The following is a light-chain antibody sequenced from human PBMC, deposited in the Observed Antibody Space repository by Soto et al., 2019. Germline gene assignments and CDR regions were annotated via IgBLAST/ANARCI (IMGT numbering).Light chain of an antibody. J-gene: IGKJ1*01. Sequence: EIVLTQSPATLSLSPGEGETLSCRASQSVSSYLAWYQQKPGQAPRLLIYDASNRATGIPARFSGSGSGTDFTLIISSLEPEDFAVYYCQQRSNWPVTFGLGTKVDIK. CDR1: QSVSSY. CDR3: QQRSNWPVT. CDR2: DAS. V-gene: IGKV3-11*01.